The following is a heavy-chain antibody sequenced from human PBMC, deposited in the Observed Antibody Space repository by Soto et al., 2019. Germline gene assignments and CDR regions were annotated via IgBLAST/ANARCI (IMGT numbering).Heavy chain of an antibody. Sequence: EVQLVESGGGLVQPGGSLRLSCGVSGFTISTYWMSWVRRTPGKGLEWVGNINQGGSENFYAGSVRGRFSISRDNARNTVYLQMKSRRAADTAVYLCASDRGNGYYGQDTWGMDVWGQGTTVTVSS. CDR2: INQGGSEN. CDR3: ASDRGNGYYGQDTWGMDV. CDR1: GFTISTYW. V-gene: IGHV3-7*05. D-gene: IGHD3-22*01. J-gene: IGHJ6*02.